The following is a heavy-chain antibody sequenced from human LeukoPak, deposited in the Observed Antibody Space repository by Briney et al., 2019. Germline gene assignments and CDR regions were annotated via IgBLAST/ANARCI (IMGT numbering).Heavy chain of an antibody. CDR3: ARDYSGRSVTGLVHYYYYMDV. V-gene: IGHV1-2*02. D-gene: IGHD3-10*01. CDR1: GYTFTGYY. J-gene: IGHJ6*03. Sequence: ASVKVSCKASGYTFTGYYMHWVRQAPGQGLEWMGWINPNSGGTNYAQKFQGRVTMTRDTSISTAYMELSRLRSDDTAVYYCARDYSGRSVTGLVHYYYYMDVWGKGTTVTISS. CDR2: INPNSGGT.